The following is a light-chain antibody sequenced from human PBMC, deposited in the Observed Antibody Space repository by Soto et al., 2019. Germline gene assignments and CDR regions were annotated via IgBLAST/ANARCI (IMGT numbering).Light chain of an antibody. V-gene: IGKV4-1*01. Sequence: DIVMTQSPDSLAVSLGERATINGKSSQSVLYSSNNKNYLAWYQQKPGQPPKLLIYWASTRESGVPDRFSGSGSGTDFTLTISSLQAEDVAVYYCQQYYITPETFGQGTKLEIK. CDR3: QQYYITPET. CDR2: WAS. J-gene: IGKJ2*01. CDR1: QSVLYSSNNKNY.